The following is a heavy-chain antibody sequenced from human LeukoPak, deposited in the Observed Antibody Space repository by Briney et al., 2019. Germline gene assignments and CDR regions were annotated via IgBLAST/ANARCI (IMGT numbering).Heavy chain of an antibody. V-gene: IGHV1-2*02. D-gene: IGHD2-15*01. J-gene: IGHJ4*02. CDR3: ARFDPICSGGSCYQGDY. CDR2: INPNSGGT. Sequence: ASVKVSCKASGYTFTGYYMHWVRQAPGQGLEWMGWINPNSGGTNYAQKFQGRVTMTRDTSISTAYMELSRLRSDDTAVYYCARFDPICSGGSCYQGDYWGQGTLVTVSS. CDR1: GYTFTGYY.